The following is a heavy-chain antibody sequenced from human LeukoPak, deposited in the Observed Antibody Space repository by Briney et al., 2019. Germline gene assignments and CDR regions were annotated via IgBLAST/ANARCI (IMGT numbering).Heavy chain of an antibody. J-gene: IGHJ3*02. D-gene: IGHD1-1*01. Sequence: EGSLRLSCAASGFTFNTAWMSWVRQAPGKGLEWVARSKSRTDGGTTYYAAHVKGRFTISRDDSKDLLYLQMTSLKAEDTAVCYGTTEGSEHDYDAIDIWGQGKLVIVSS. CDR2: SKSRTDGGTT. V-gene: IGHV3-15*01. CDR1: GFTFNTAW. CDR3: TTEGSEHDYDAIDI.